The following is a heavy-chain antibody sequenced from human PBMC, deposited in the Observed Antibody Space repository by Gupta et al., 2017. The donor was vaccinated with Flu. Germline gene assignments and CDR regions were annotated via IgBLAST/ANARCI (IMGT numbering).Heavy chain of an antibody. V-gene: IGHV3-23*01. Sequence: EVQLLESGGGLVQPGGSLRLSCAASGFTFSSYAMSWVRQAQAKGLEWVSAISGRGGSTYYADSVKGRFTSARDNSKNTLYLQMNSRRAEDTAVYYCAKVYYDFWIVDDRRIPDKWFDPWCHGPMVTVYS. J-gene: IGHJ5*02. CDR3: AKVYYDFWIVDDRRIPDKWFDP. D-gene: IGHD3-3*01. CDR1: GFTFSSYA. CDR2: ISGRGGST.